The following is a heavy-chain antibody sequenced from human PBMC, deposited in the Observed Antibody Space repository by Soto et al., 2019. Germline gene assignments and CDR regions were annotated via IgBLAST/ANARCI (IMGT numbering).Heavy chain of an antibody. J-gene: IGHJ6*02. D-gene: IGHD5-12*01. CDR2: IIPSFGTA. CDR3: ASRRGYSGYEADYYYYGMDV. CDR1: GGTFSSYA. Sequence: QVQLVQSGAEVKKPGSSVKVSCKASGGTFSSYAISWVRQAPGQGLEWMGGIIPSFGTANYAQKFQGRVTITADESTSTAYMELSSLRSEDTAVYYCASRRGYSGYEADYYYYGMDVWGQGTTVTVSS. V-gene: IGHV1-69*01.